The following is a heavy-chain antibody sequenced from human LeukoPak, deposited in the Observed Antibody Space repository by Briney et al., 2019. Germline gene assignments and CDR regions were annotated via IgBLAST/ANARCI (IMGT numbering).Heavy chain of an antibody. CDR2: VYYSGNT. J-gene: IGHJ4*02. CDR1: GGSISNSNSY. D-gene: IGHD5-18*01. CDR3: ARHVYGYGLDY. V-gene: IGHV4-39*01. Sequence: PSETLSLTCTVSGGSISNSNSYWGWIRQTPGKGVEWIGTVYYSGNTNYNPSLKSRVTISADTSKNQFSLKLTSVTAADTAVYYCARHVYGYGLDYWGQGILVTVSS.